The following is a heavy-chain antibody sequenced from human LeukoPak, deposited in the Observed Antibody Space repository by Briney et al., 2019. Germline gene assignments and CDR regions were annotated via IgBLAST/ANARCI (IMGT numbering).Heavy chain of an antibody. J-gene: IGHJ4*02. V-gene: IGHV3-30-3*01. CDR3: ARDQGHKSSGYYFDY. CDR1: GFTFSSYA. D-gene: IGHD6-19*01. CDR2: ISYDGSNK. Sequence: GGSLRLSCAASGFTFSSYAMHWVRQAPGKGLEGVAVISYDGSNKYYADSVKGRFTISRDNSKNTLYLQMSSPRAEDTAVYYCARDQGHKSSGYYFDYWGQGTLVTVSS.